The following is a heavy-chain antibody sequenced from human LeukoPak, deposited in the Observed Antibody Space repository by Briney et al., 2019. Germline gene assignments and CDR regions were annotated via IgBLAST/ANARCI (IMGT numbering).Heavy chain of an antibody. J-gene: IGHJ4*02. CDR3: ARAGQWLVGDFDY. Sequence: SETLSLTCTVSGGSISSYYWSWIRQPPGKGLEWIGYIYYSGSTNYNPSLKSRVTISVDTSKNQFSLKLSSVTAADTAVCYCARAGQWLVGDFDYWGQGTLVTVSS. CDR2: IYYSGST. CDR1: GGSISSYY. D-gene: IGHD6-19*01. V-gene: IGHV4-59*01.